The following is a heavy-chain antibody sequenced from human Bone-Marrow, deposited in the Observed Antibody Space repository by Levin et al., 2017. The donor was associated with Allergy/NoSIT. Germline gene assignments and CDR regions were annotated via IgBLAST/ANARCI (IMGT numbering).Heavy chain of an antibody. CDR2: ITSDGSNI. CDR1: GLSFSDYG. D-gene: IGHD3-10*01. V-gene: IGHV3-30*03. CDR3: ASRGSFDH. J-gene: IGHJ4*02. Sequence: GESLKISCAASGLSFSDYGMHWVRQAPDSGLEWVALITSDGSNIFYADSVKGRFIISRDNSRNILYLQLNSLRPADTAVYYCASRGSFDHWGQGTLVTVSS.